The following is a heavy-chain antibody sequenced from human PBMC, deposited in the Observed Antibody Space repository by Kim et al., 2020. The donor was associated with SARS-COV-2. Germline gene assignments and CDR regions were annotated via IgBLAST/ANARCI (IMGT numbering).Heavy chain of an antibody. CDR2: INHSGST. D-gene: IGHD3-10*01. V-gene: IGHV4-34*01. CDR3: ARGKLVVRGVIPFNWFDP. CDR1: GGSFSGYY. J-gene: IGHJ5*02. Sequence: SETLSLTCAVYGGSFSGYYWSWIRQPPGKGLEWIGEINHSGSTNYNPSLKSRVTISVDTSKNQFSLKLSSVTAADTAVYYCARGKLVVRGVIPFNWFDPWGQGTLVTVSS.